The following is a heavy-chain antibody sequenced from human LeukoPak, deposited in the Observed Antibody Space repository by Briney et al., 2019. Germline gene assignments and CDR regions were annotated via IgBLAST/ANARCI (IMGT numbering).Heavy chain of an antibody. D-gene: IGHD6-19*01. CDR2: IKQDGSEK. V-gene: IGHV3-7*03. CDR1: GFTFSTYW. J-gene: IGHJ4*02. CDR3: AKRENSSPSPFDY. Sequence: GGSLRLSCAASGFTFSTYWMSWVRQAPGKGLEWVAYIKQDGSEKYYVDSVKGRFTISRDNAKNSLYLQMNSLTDEDTAVYYCAKRENSSPSPFDYWGQGTLVTVSS.